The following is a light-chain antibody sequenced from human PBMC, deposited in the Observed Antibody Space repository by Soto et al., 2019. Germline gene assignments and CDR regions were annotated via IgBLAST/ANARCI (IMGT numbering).Light chain of an antibody. CDR3: GAWDSSLSAVV. CDR2: DNS. V-gene: IGLV1-51*01. Sequence: QSVLTQPPSASAAPGQKVTISCSGSSSNLGNNNVCWYQQLPGTAPKLLIYDNSNRPSGIPERFSGSKSGTSATLGITGLQTGDEADYYCGAWDSSLSAVVFGGGTQLTVL. CDR1: SSNLGNNN. J-gene: IGLJ2*01.